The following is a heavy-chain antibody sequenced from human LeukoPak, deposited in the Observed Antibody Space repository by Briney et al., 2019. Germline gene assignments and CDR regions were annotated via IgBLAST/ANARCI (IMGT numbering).Heavy chain of an antibody. Sequence: ASVKVSCKASEYTFTRHTIHWVRQAPGQRLEWMGWINAGNGDTKYSQNFQGTVSITRGTSASTAYMELSSLRSEDTAVYYCARETSVTQNDAFDIWGQGTMVTVSS. D-gene: IGHD4-17*01. V-gene: IGHV1-3*01. CDR1: EYTFTRHT. CDR3: ARETSVTQNDAFDI. CDR2: INAGNGDT. J-gene: IGHJ3*02.